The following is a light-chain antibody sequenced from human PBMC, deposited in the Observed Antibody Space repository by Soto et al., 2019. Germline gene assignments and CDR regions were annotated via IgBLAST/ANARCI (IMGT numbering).Light chain of an antibody. V-gene: IGKV3-20*01. Sequence: PGDRATLSCRASQSVSSNYLAWYQQKPGLAPRLLIYGASSRATGIPDRFSGSGSGTDFTLSISRLEAEDFAVYYCQQYSNSPYTFGQGTKLEIK. J-gene: IGKJ2*01. CDR2: GAS. CDR1: QSVSSNY. CDR3: QQYSNSPYT.